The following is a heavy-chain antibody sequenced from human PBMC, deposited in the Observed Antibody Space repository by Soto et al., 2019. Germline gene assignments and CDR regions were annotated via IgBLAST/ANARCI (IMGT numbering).Heavy chain of an antibody. CDR3: GHRRQSYDYTGLDV. CDR1: GFSLTTGGLG. J-gene: IGHJ6*02. D-gene: IGHD3-16*01. Sequence: QITLKESGPTLVKPTQTLTLTCTFSGFSLTTGGLGVGWIRQPPGKALEWLAVIYWNDDKRYNPSLKSRLTLIKDTSKNQVVLTMTNMDPVDTATYYCGHRRQSYDYTGLDVWGQGTTVTVSS. V-gene: IGHV2-5*01. CDR2: IYWNDDK.